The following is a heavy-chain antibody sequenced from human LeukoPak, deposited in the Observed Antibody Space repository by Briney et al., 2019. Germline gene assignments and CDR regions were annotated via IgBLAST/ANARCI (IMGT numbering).Heavy chain of an antibody. Sequence: ASVKVSCKASEYTFTSYDINWVRQATGQGLEWMGWMNPNSGNTVYAQKFQGRVTMTRDTSISTAYMELSSLRSEDTAVYYCARVVVAKYYFDYWGQGTLVTVSS. D-gene: IGHD3-22*01. CDR2: MNPNSGNT. J-gene: IGHJ4*02. CDR3: ARVVVAKYYFDY. V-gene: IGHV1-8*01. CDR1: EYTFTSYD.